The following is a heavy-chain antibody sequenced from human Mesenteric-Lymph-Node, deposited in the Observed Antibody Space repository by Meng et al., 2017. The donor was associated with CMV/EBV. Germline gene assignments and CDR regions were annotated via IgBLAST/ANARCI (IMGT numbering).Heavy chain of an antibody. D-gene: IGHD3-10*01. CDR2: INHSGST. J-gene: IGHJ6*02. CDR1: GGSFSGYY. Sequence: SETLSLTCAVYGGSFSGYYWSWICQPPGKGLEWIGEINHSGSTNYNPSLKSRVTISVDTSKNQFSLKLSSVTAADTAVYYCARLALAPVVWGHYYYYGMDVWGQGTTVTVSS. V-gene: IGHV4-34*01. CDR3: ARLALAPVVWGHYYYYGMDV.